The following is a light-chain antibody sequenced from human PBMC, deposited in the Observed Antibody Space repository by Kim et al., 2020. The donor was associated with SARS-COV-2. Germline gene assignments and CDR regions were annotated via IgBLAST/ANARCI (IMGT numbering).Light chain of an antibody. CDR2: AAS. Sequence: DIQLTQSPSSLSASVGDRVTITCRASEGIDKDLAWYQQKPGSAPKRLIYAASTLQSGVPSRFSGSGSWTEFTLTISSMQPEDFATYYCLQHNSYPITFGGGTKVEIK. CDR3: LQHNSYPIT. CDR1: EGIDKD. J-gene: IGKJ4*01. V-gene: IGKV1-17*01.